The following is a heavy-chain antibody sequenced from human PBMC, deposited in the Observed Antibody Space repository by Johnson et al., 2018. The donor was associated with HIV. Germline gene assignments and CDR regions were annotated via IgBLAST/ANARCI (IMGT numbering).Heavy chain of an antibody. V-gene: IGHV3-9*01. Sequence: VQLVESGGGLVQPARSLRLSSAASRFTFDDSAMHWVRQAPGKGLEWVSGIRWNSGSIRYPDSVKGRFTISRDNAKNSLYLQMNSLRAEDTAVYYCASYSSSDAFDIWGQGTMVTVSS. J-gene: IGHJ3*02. CDR3: ASYSSSDAFDI. CDR1: RFTFDDSA. D-gene: IGHD6-6*01. CDR2: IRWNSGSI.